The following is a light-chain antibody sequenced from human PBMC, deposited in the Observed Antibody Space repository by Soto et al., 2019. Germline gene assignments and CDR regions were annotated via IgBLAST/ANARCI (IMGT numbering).Light chain of an antibody. CDR1: NFNIGAGYD. J-gene: IGLJ1*01. Sequence: QSVLTQPPSVSGAPGQRVTISCTGTNFNIGAGYDVHWYQCLPGTAPKLLMYANRNRPSGVPDRFSGSKSGNTASLTVSGLQAADEADYFCKSYAGSNTYVFGSGTKLTVL. V-gene: IGLV1-40*01. CDR2: ANR. CDR3: KSYAGSNTYV.